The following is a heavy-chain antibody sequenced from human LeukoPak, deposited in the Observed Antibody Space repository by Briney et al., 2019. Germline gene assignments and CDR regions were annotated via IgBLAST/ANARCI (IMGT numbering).Heavy chain of an antibody. J-gene: IGHJ4*02. CDR1: GFTFDDYG. CDR3: AKGYTSGWPHYFDY. D-gene: IGHD6-25*01. V-gene: IGHV3-23*01. Sequence: PGGSLRLSCAASGFTFDDYGMSWVRQAPGKGLEWVSTINGGSGTTYYADSVKGRFTISRDNSEDTLYLQMNSLRAEDTAIYYCAKGYTSGWPHYFDYWGQGALVPVSS. CDR2: INGGSGTT.